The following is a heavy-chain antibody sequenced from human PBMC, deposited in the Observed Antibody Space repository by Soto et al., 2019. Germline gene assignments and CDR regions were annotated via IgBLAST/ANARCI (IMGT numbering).Heavy chain of an antibody. CDR2: MNPNSGNT. V-gene: IGHV1-8*01. J-gene: IGHJ6*03. CDR3: AREFIVVVPAAGYYYMDV. D-gene: IGHD2-2*01. CDR1: GYAFSIYD. Sequence: GVSVNVSWKAAGYAFSIYDINWGRQATGQGLEWMGWMNPNSGNTGYAQKFQGRVTMTRNTSISTAYMELSSLRSEDTAVYYCAREFIVVVPAAGYYYMDVWGKGTTVTVSS.